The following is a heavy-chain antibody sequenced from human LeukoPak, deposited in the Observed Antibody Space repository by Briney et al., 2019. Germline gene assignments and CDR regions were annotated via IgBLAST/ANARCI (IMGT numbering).Heavy chain of an antibody. CDR3: ARDPSGGYGDYGYYYYGMDV. D-gene: IGHD4-17*01. Sequence: GGSLRLSCAASGFTFSSYSMNWVRQAPGKGLEWVSSISSSSSYIYYADSVKGRFTISRDNAKNSLYLQMNSLRAEDTAVYYCARDPSGGYGDYGYYYYGMDVWGQGTTVTVSS. J-gene: IGHJ6*02. V-gene: IGHV3-21*01. CDR1: GFTFSSYS. CDR2: ISSSSSYI.